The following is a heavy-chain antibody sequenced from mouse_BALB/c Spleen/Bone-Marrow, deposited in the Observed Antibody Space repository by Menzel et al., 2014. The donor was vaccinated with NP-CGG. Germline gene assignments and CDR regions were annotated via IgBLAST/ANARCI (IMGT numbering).Heavy chain of an antibody. CDR2: INPYNDGT. V-gene: IGHV1-14*01. J-gene: IGHJ1*01. CDR3: ARDGNPYWYFDV. Sequence: EVQLQQSGPELVKPGASVKMSCKASGYTFTSYVMHWVKQKPGQGLEWMGYINPYNDGTKYNEKFKGKATLTSDKSSSTAYMELSSLTSEDSAVYYCARDGNPYWYFDVWGAGTTVTVSS. CDR1: GYTFTSYV. D-gene: IGHD2-1*01.